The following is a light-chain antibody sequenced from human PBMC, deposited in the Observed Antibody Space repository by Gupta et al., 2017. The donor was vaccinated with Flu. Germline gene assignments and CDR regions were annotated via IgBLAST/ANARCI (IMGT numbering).Light chain of an antibody. V-gene: IGLV1-40*01. J-gene: IGLJ3*02. Sequence: QSVLTQPPSVSRAPGQRVTISCTGSSSNIGAGYDVHWNQQLPGTATKLLIDGNSHRPSGVPDRFAGSKAGTSASRAVTGLKAEYEAEDDGQYYASGLRGVVFGGGTKLTVL. CDR3: QYYASGLRGVV. CDR1: SSNIGAGYD. CDR2: GNS.